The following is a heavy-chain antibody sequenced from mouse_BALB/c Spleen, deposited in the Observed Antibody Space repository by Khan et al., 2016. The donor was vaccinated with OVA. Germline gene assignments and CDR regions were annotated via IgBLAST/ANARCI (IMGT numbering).Heavy chain of an antibody. CDR1: GYSFSTYY. CDR3: ARHGSTSLFAY. D-gene: IGHD1-1*01. Sequence: IQLVQSGPELMKPGASVKISCKASGYSFSTYYIHWVTRSHGKTLEWIGYIDPFNGGATYNQKLKGKATLTVEQSSSTAYMHLTSLTSEDSAVYSLARHGSTSLFAYWGQGTLVTVSA. J-gene: IGHJ3*01. CDR2: IDPFNGGA. V-gene: IGHV1S135*01.